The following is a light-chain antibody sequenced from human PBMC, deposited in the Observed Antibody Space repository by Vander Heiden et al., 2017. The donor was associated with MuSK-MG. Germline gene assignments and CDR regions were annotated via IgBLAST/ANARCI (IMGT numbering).Light chain of an antibody. CDR2: AAS. CDR1: QSISNY. J-gene: IGKJ1*01. CDR3: QQSYNTPQT. V-gene: IGKV1-39*01. Sequence: IQLTQSPSSLSASVGDRVTSTCRASQSISNYLNWYQQKPGKAPKLLIYAASSLQSGVPSGFSGSGSGTDFTLTISSLQPEDFATYYCQQSYNTPQTFGQGTKVEIK.